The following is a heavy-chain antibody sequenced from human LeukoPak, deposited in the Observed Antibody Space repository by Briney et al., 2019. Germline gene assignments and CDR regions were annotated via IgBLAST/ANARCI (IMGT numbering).Heavy chain of an antibody. Sequence: GGSLRLSCAASGFTFSSYAMHWVRQAPGKGLEWVAVISYDGSNKYYADSVKGRFTTSRDNSKNTLYLQTNSLRAEDTAVYYCARGKGFYYYGMDVWGQGTTVTVSS. CDR3: ARGKGFYYYGMDV. CDR2: ISYDGSNK. V-gene: IGHV3-30*04. CDR1: GFTFSSYA. J-gene: IGHJ6*02.